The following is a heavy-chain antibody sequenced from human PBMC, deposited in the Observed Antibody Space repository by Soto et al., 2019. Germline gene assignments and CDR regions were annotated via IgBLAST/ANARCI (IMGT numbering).Heavy chain of an antibody. CDR2: INPLKGDT. V-gene: IGHV1-18*01. D-gene: IGHD2-2*02. CDR1: GYTFSTYG. CDR3: ARVKVPAAILGAFDL. J-gene: IGHJ3*01. Sequence: QVQLVQSGAEMKQPGASVKVSCKASGYTFSTYGITWVRQAPGQGLDWMGWINPLKGDTNSAARFQDRVTMTTDTSTRTAYMELRSLRSDDTAVYYCARVKVPAAILGAFDLWGQGTLVTVAS.